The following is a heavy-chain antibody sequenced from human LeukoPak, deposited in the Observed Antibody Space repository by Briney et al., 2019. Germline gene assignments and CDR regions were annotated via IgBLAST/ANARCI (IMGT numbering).Heavy chain of an antibody. V-gene: IGHV1-2*02. Sequence: ASVKVSCKASGYTFTGYYIHWVRQAPGQGLEWMGWINPNSGGTNYAQKFQGRVTMTRDTSISTAYMELSRLRSDDTAVYYCATLRYYYHSNGLNPDGFEIWGQGTMVTVSS. CDR3: ATLRYYYHSNGLNPDGFEI. CDR2: INPNSGGT. J-gene: IGHJ3*02. D-gene: IGHD3-22*01. CDR1: GYTFTGYY.